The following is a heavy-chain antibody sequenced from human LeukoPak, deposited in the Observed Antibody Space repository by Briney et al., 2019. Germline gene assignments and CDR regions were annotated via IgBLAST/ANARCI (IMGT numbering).Heavy chain of an antibody. D-gene: IGHD3-22*01. V-gene: IGHV4-59*01. CDR1: GGSISSYY. J-gene: IGHJ3*02. CDR2: IYYSGST. CDR3: ARDGRRYYYDSSGSNGAFDI. Sequence: PSETLSLTCTVSGGSISSYYWSWIRQPPGKGLEWIGYIYYSGSTNYNPSLKSRVTISVDTSKNQFSLKLSSVTAADTAVYYCARDGRRYYYDSSGSNGAFDIWGQGTMVTVSS.